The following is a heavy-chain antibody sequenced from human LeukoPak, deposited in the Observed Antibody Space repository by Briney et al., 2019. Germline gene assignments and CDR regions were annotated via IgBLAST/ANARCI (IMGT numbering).Heavy chain of an antibody. CDR1: GGSISSSSYY. D-gene: IGHD6-19*01. Sequence: SETLSLTCTVSGGSISSSSYYSAWLRQPPGKGLEWIGSIYYSGSTYYNPSLKSRVTISVDTSKNQFSLKLSSVTAADTAVYYCARRVWAVAGAFDIWGQGTMVTVSS. CDR3: ARRVWAVAGAFDI. CDR2: IYYSGST. V-gene: IGHV4-39*01. J-gene: IGHJ3*02.